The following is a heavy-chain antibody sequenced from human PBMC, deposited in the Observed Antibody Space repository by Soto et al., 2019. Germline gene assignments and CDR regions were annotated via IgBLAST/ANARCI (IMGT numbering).Heavy chain of an antibody. J-gene: IGHJ4*02. CDR2: ISYDASSK. V-gene: IGHV3-30*18. CDR3: AKDRSGSWALDF. Sequence: QVQLVESGGGVVQPGRSLRLSCAASGFTFSTYAMHWVRQAPGKGLDWVAVISYDASSKNYEDSVKGRFTISRDHSKNTLYLQMNSLTPEDTAVYYCAKDRSGSWALDFWCQGTLVTVSS. CDR1: GFTFSTYA. D-gene: IGHD6-13*01.